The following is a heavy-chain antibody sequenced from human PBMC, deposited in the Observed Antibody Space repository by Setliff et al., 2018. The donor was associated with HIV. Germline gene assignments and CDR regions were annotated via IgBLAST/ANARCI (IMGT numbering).Heavy chain of an antibody. CDR1: GYSFITYW. CDR3: ARVVGATTYYFDY. J-gene: IGHJ4*02. Sequence: PGESLKISCKGSGYSFITYWIGWVRQRPGKGLEWMGIMNPDGSNTRYSPSFQGQVTISVDESISTAYLQWSSLKASDTAMYYCARVVGATTYYFDYWGQGQWSPS. V-gene: IGHV5-51*01. CDR2: MNPDGSNT. D-gene: IGHD1-26*01.